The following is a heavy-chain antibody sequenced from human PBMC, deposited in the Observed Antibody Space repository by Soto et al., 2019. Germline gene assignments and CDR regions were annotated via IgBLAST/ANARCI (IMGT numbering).Heavy chain of an antibody. Sequence: EVQLVESGGGLVQPGGSLKLSCAASGFTFSGSAMHWVRQASGKGLEWVGRIRSKANSYATAYAASVKGRFTISRDDSKHTAYLQMNSLKTEDTAVYYCTTRIITGNIHFDYWGQGTLVTVSS. D-gene: IGHD3-22*01. J-gene: IGHJ4*02. CDR3: TTRIITGNIHFDY. CDR2: IRSKANSYAT. CDR1: GFTFSGSA. V-gene: IGHV3-73*01.